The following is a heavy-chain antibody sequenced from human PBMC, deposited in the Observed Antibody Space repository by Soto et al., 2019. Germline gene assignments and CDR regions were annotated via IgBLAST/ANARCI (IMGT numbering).Heavy chain of an antibody. CDR1: GFTFSDYY. J-gene: IGHJ3*02. CDR2: ISSSGSTI. Sequence: GGSLRLSCAASGFTFSDYYMSWIRQAPGKGLEWVSYISSSGSTIYYADSLKGRFTISRDNAKNSLYLQMNSLRAEDTAVYYCARDATYYYDSSGPRPFHDAFDIWGQGTMVTVSS. D-gene: IGHD3-22*01. V-gene: IGHV3-11*01. CDR3: ARDATYYYDSSGPRPFHDAFDI.